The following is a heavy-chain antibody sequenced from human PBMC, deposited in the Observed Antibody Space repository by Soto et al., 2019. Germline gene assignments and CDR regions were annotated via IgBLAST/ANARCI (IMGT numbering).Heavy chain of an antibody. Sequence: QVQLVQSGAEVKKPGASVKVSCKASGYTFTSYDINWVRQAAGQGLEWMGWMNPNSGNTGYPQKFQGRVTVTTNTSISTVYMELNSLTSEDTAVYYCARGIRGSWSYYPDYWGQGTLVAVSS. V-gene: IGHV1-8*01. J-gene: IGHJ4*02. D-gene: IGHD3-10*01. CDR1: GYTFTSYD. CDR3: ARGIRGSWSYYPDY. CDR2: MNPNSGNT.